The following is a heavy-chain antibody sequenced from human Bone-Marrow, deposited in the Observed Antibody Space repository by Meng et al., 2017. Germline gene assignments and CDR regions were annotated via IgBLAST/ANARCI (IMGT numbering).Heavy chain of an antibody. CDR1: GYSFISYW. CDR3: ARAMDKVMVTTLEY. Sequence: GGSLRLSCKGSGYSFISYWIGWVRQMPGKGLEWMGIIYPGDSDTRYSPSLQGQVTISADRSINTAYLQWSSLKASDTAMYYCARAMDKVMVTTLEYWRQGTLVTVSS. D-gene: IGHD5-18*01. CDR2: IYPGDSDT. V-gene: IGHV5-51*01. J-gene: IGHJ4*02.